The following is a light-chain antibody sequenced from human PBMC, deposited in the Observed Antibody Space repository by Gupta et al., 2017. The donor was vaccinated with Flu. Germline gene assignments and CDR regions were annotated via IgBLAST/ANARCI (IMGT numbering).Light chain of an antibody. V-gene: IGKV3-20*01. CDR1: QIVHGNY. CDR3: HQVCSSPRT. Sequence: EIVLTKSSGTLSLSPGERATRSWRASQIVHGNYVVWFQQKPGQAPRLLIYGASSWATAFPDRFSGSGSGTEFTLTISRLDPEDFAVYYCHQVCSSPRTFGQGTKVEI. CDR2: GAS. J-gene: IGKJ1*01.